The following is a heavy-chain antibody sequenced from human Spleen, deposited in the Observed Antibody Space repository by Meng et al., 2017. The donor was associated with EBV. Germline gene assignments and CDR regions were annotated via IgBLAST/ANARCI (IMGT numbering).Heavy chain of an antibody. D-gene: IGHD3-10*01. CDR2: LIPMFGAP. CDR1: GGIFNSDA. Sequence: QVHLVQVGAEVKKPGSSVKVSCKTSGGIFNSDAISWVRQAPGQGLEWLGGLIPMFGAPNYAQRFQDRVTIIADASTSTHYMELSSLRFEDTALYYCASESGRGYTPDYWGQGTLVTVSS. CDR3: ASESGRGYTPDY. V-gene: IGHV1-69*01. J-gene: IGHJ4*02.